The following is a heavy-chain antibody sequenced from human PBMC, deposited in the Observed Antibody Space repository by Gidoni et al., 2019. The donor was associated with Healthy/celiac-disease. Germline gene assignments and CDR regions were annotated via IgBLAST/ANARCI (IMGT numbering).Heavy chain of an antibody. D-gene: IGHD5-18*01. CDR3: ARAGMDTAMGNFDY. V-gene: IGHV4-59*01. CDR2: IHYSGST. CDR1: GGSISSYY. Sequence: QVQLQESGPGLVKPSATLSLTCTVSGGSISSYYWSWIRQPPGKGLEWIGYIHYSGSTNYNPSLKSRVTISVDTSMNQFSLKLSSVTAADTAVYYCARAGMDTAMGNFDYWGQGTLVTVSS. J-gene: IGHJ4*02.